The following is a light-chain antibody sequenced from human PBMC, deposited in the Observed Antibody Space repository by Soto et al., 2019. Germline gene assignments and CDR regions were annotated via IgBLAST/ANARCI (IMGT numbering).Light chain of an antibody. J-gene: IGKJ4*01. Sequence: DIVMTQSPDSLPVSLGERATINCKSSQSVLYSSNNKNYLSWYQQKPGQPPKLLIYWASTRESGVPDRFSGSGSGTDFTLTISSLQAEDVAVYYCHQYYRTPLTFGGGTKVETK. V-gene: IGKV4-1*01. CDR1: QSVLYSSNNKNY. CDR3: HQYYRTPLT. CDR2: WAS.